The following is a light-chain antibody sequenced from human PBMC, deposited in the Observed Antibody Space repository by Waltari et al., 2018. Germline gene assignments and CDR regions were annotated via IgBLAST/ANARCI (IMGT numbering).Light chain of an antibody. CDR3: QTGGHGTWV. CDR2: VNSDGSH. CDR1: SGHSRNI. Sequence: QLVVTQSPSASASLGASVKLTCTLSSGHSRNIIAWHQQQPEKGPRDLMKVNSDGSHSKGDEIPDRFSGSSSGAERYLTISSLQSEDEADYYCQTGGHGTWVFGGGTKLTVL. V-gene: IGLV4-69*01. J-gene: IGLJ3*02.